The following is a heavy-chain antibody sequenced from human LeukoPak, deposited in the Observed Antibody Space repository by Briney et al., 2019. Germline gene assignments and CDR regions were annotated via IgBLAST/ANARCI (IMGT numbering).Heavy chain of an antibody. V-gene: IGHV4-61*08. CDR2: IFYSGST. CDR3: ARDYEGGYETAAGNAPLGY. CDR1: GGSISSGDYY. D-gene: IGHD6-13*01. Sequence: EPSETLSLTCTVSGGSISSGDYYWSWIRQPPGKGLEWIGYIFYSGSTYYNPSLKSRVTMSVDTSKNQFSLKLSSVTAADTAVYYCARDYEGGYETAAGNAPLGYWGQGTLVTVSS. J-gene: IGHJ4*02.